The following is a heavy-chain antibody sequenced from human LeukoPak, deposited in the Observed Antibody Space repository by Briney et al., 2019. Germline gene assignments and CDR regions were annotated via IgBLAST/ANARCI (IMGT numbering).Heavy chain of an antibody. CDR2: IYSGGTT. D-gene: IGHD4-23*01. CDR3: ARRAGGYSHPYDY. Sequence: GGSLRLSCVVSGFTFSNYAMSWVRQAPGKGLEWVSLIYSGGTTYYADSVKGRFTISRDNSKNTLYLQMNSLRAEDTAVYYCARRAGGYSHPYDYWGQGILVTVSS. CDR1: GFTFSNYA. J-gene: IGHJ4*02. V-gene: IGHV3-53*01.